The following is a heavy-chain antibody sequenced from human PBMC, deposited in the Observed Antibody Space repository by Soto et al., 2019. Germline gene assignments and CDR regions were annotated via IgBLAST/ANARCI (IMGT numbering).Heavy chain of an antibody. CDR3: ARVRARLLSHAFDF. CDR2: INHSGST. D-gene: IGHD3-16*02. CDR1: GGSFTDYY. J-gene: IGHJ3*01. Sequence: QVQLQQWGAGLLKPSETLSLTCAVYGGSFTDYYWTWIRQPPGKGLEWIGEINHSGSTNYNPSLKNRVTISLDTSKNQFSLKVTSVSAAATAVYFCARVRARLLSHAFDFWGQGPMVAVSS. V-gene: IGHV4-34*01.